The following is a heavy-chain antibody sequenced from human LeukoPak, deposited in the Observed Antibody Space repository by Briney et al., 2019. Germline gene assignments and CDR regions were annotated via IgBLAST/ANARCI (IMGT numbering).Heavy chain of an antibody. V-gene: IGHV3-7*01. J-gene: IGHJ4*02. D-gene: IGHD3-3*01. CDR1: GFTFSIYW. Sequence: AGVSLRLSCAASGFTFSIYWMSWVRQAPGKGLEWVASINRDGSEKYYGDSVKGRFTTSRDNAENSLFLQMNSLRAEDTAVYYCARDRLRFSFWGQGTLVTVSS. CDR2: INRDGSEK. CDR3: ARDRLRFSF.